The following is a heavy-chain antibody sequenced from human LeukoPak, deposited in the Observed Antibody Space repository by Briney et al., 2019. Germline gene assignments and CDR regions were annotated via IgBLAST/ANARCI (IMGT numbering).Heavy chain of an antibody. D-gene: IGHD3-22*01. CDR2: INHSGST. CDR1: GGSFSGYY. V-gene: IGHV4-34*01. Sequence: PSETLSLTCAVYGGSFSGYYWSWIRQPPGKGLEWIGEINHSGSTNYNPSLKSRVTISVDMSKNQFSMKLSSVTAADTAVYYCARVRPYYYDSSGPPVDWGQGTLVTVSS. CDR3: ARVRPYYYDSSGPPVD. J-gene: IGHJ4*02.